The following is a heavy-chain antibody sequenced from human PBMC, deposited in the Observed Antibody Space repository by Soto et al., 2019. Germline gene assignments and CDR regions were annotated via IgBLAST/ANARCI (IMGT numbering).Heavy chain of an antibody. CDR3: TRSLHPFYNWFDP. CDR2: NNAGTGNT. V-gene: IGHV1-3*01. J-gene: IGHJ5*02. CDR1: GYTFTSYA. Sequence: ASVKVSCKASGYTFTSYAMHWVRQAPGQRLEWMGWNNAGTGNTKYSQKFQGRVTITRDTSASTAYMELSSLRSEDTAVYYCTRSLHPFYNWFDPWGQGTLVTVPS.